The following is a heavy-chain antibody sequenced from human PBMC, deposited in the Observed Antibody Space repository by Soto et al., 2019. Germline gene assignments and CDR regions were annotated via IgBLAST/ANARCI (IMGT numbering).Heavy chain of an antibody. CDR3: SRGLKNYYAMDV. D-gene: IGHD3-16*01. CDR2: LNSDGSSK. Sequence: EVQLVESGGGLVQPGGSLRLSSAASGFTFNRYWMHWVRQAPGKGLVWVSRLNSDGSSKYYGDSMKGRFTISRDNAENTVYLQMNSLRDEDTAVYFCSRGLKNYYAMDVWGQGTTVTVSS. CDR1: GFTFNRYW. V-gene: IGHV3-74*01. J-gene: IGHJ6*02.